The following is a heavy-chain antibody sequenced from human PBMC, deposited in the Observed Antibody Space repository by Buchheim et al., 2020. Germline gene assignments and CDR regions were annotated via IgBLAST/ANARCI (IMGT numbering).Heavy chain of an antibody. CDR3: ARDQPTSGRPKYYDILTGYYRSSYGMDV. V-gene: IGHV1-2*04. D-gene: IGHD3-9*01. Sequence: QVQLVQSGAEVKKPGASVKVSCKASGYTFTGYYMHWVRQAPGQGLEWMGWINPNSGGTNYAQKFQGWVTMTRDTSISTAYMELSRLRSDDTAVYYCARDQPTSGRPKYYDILTGYYRSSYGMDVWGQGTT. J-gene: IGHJ6*02. CDR1: GYTFTGYY. CDR2: INPNSGGT.